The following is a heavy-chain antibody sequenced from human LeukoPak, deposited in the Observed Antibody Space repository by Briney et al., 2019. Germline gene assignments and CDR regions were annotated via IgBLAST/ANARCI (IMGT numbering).Heavy chain of an antibody. Sequence: ASVKVSCKASGYTFTGYYMHWVRQAPGQGLEWMGWINPNSGGTNYAQKFQGWVTMTRDTSISTAFMELSRLRSDDTAVYYCARGQSHLWYYCDSSGTRDFQHWGQGTLVTVSS. CDR3: ARGQSHLWYYCDSSGTRDFQH. J-gene: IGHJ1*01. CDR2: INPNSGGT. V-gene: IGHV1-2*04. D-gene: IGHD3-22*01. CDR1: GYTFTGYY.